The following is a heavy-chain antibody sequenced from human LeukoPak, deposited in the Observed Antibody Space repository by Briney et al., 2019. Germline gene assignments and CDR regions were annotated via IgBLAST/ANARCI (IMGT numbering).Heavy chain of an antibody. CDR3: AKDPKWELRGYYFDY. Sequence: GGSLRLSCAASEFSVGSNYMTWVRQAPGKGLEWVSLIYSGGSTYYADSVKGRFTISRDNSKNTLYLQMNSLRAEDTALYYCAKDPKWELRGYYFDYWGQGTLVTVSS. D-gene: IGHD1-26*01. V-gene: IGHV3-66*01. J-gene: IGHJ4*02. CDR1: EFSVGSNY. CDR2: IYSGGST.